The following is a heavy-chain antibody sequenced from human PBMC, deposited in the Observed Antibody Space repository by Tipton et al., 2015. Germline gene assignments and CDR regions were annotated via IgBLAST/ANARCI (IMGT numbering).Heavy chain of an antibody. J-gene: IGHJ6*02. Sequence: LRLSCTISGASINSYYWSWIRQPPGRGLEWIGNIYYRGSTKYNPSLKGRVSISVDTSKNQFSLKLTSVTAEDTAVYYCARRGLGYYYYGMDVWGQGTTVTVSS. CDR2: IYYRGST. CDR1: GASINSYY. V-gene: IGHV4-59*01. CDR3: ARRGLGYYYYGMDV. D-gene: IGHD7-27*01.